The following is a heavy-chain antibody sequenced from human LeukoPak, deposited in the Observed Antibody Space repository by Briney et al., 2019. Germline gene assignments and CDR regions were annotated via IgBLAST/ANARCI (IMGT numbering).Heavy chain of an antibody. D-gene: IGHD6-19*01. CDR3: ARGNSSGPTVDY. V-gene: IGHV1-46*01. Sequence: ASVTVSCKASGYTFTSYYMHWVRQAPGQGLEWMGIINPSGGSTSHAQKFQGRVTMTRDTSTSTVYMELSSLRSEDTAVYYCARGNSSGPTVDYWGRGTLVTVSS. CDR2: INPSGGST. J-gene: IGHJ4*02. CDR1: GYTFTSYY.